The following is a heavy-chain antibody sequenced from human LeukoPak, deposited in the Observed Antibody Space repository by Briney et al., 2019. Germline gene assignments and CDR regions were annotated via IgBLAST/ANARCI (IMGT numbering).Heavy chain of an antibody. D-gene: IGHD3-3*01. Sequence: GGSLRLSCAASGFTFDDYTMHWVRQAPGKGLEWVSLISWDGGSTYYADSVKDRFTISRDNSKNSLYLQMNSLRTEDTALYYCAKGRGTDFWSQFDYWGQGTLVTVSS. CDR2: ISWDGGST. CDR1: GFTFDDYT. CDR3: AKGRGTDFWSQFDY. V-gene: IGHV3-43*01. J-gene: IGHJ4*02.